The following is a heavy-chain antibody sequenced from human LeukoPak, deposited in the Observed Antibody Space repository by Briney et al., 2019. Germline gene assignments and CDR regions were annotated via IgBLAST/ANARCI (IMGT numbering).Heavy chain of an antibody. D-gene: IGHD5-12*01. J-gene: IGHJ4*02. V-gene: IGHV3-15*01. Sequence: GGSLRLSCAASGFTFSNAWMSWVRQAPGKGLEWVGRIKNKVDGGTRDYAAPVKGRFTISRDDSKNTQFLQMSSLKIEDTAVYYCTTVTWQGTLDYWGQGILVSVSS. CDR2: IKNKVDGGTR. CDR1: GFTFSNAW. CDR3: TTVTWQGTLDY.